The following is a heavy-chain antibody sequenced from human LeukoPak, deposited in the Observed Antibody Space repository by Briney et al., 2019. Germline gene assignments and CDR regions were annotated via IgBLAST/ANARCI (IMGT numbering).Heavy chain of an antibody. J-gene: IGHJ6*02. CDR3: ARDSSSPYDYYGMDV. CDR1: GYTFTSYG. V-gene: IGHV1-18*01. Sequence: GASVKVSCKASGYTFTSYGISWVRQAPGQGLEWMGWISAYNGNTNYAQKLQGRVTMTTDTSTSTAYMELRSLRSDDTAMYYCARDSSSPYDYYGMDVWGQGTTVTVSS. D-gene: IGHD6-6*01. CDR2: ISAYNGNT.